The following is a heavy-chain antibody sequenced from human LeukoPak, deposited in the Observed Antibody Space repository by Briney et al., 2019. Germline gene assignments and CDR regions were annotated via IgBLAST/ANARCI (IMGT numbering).Heavy chain of an antibody. CDR1: GFTFSLYT. CDR3: ASEARCSSTSCYFFDY. V-gene: IGHV3-21*01. D-gene: IGHD2-2*01. Sequence: GGSLRLSCAASGFTFSLYTIHWVRQAPGKGLEWVSSISGTSNYIYSADSVKGRFTISRDNAKNSVYLQMNSLRAEDTAVYYCASEARCSSTSCYFFDYWGQGTLVTVSS. J-gene: IGHJ4*02. CDR2: ISGTSNYI.